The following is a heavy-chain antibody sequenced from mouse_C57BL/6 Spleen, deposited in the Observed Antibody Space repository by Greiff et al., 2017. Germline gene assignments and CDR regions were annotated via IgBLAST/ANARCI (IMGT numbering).Heavy chain of an antibody. J-gene: IGHJ4*01. V-gene: IGHV2-2*01. CDR1: GFSLTSYG. D-gene: IGHD2-5*01. Sequence: VQLQESGPGLVQPSQSLSITCTVSGFSLTSYGVHWVRQSPGKGLEWLGVIWSGGSTDYNAAFISRLSISKDNSKRQVFFKMNSLQADDTAIYYCARSPGSNAYYAMDCWGQGTSVTVSS. CDR3: ARSPGSNAYYAMDC. CDR2: IWSGGST.